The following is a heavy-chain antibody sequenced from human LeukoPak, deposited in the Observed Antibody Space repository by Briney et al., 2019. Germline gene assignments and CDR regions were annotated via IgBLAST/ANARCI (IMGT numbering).Heavy chain of an antibody. V-gene: IGHV3-21*01. CDR2: ISSSSSYI. Sequence: PGGSLRLSCAASGFTFSSYSMNWVRQAPGKGLEWVSSISSSSSYIYYADSVKGRFTISRDNAKNSLYLQMNSLRAEDTAVYYCARAEFRYCSSTSCQGDAFDIWGQGTMVTVSS. J-gene: IGHJ3*02. CDR1: GFTFSSYS. D-gene: IGHD2-2*01. CDR3: ARAEFRYCSSTSCQGDAFDI.